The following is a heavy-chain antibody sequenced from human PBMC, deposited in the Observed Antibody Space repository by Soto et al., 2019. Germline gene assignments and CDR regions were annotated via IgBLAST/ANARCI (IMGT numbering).Heavy chain of an antibody. Sequence: DSGKVCFKACGYPFTAYYIHLVRQAPGQGLEWIGWIRPDSRDTNNAQKFQGRVTMTRDASTRTAYMELSRLRSDDTAVYYCARGTPSEAGPCIDFWGQGTMVTVSS. CDR3: ARGTPSEAGPCIDF. CDR1: GYPFTAYY. D-gene: IGHD6-13*01. J-gene: IGHJ4*01. CDR2: IRPDSRDT. V-gene: IGHV1-2*02.